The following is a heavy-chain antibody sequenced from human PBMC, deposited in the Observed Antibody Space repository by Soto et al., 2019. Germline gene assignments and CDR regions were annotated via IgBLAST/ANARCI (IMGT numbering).Heavy chain of an antibody. J-gene: IGHJ4*02. V-gene: IGHV3-48*03. CDR3: ARGQYRRGGGYFDY. Sequence: EVQLVESGGGLVQPGGSLRLSCAASGFTFSSYEMNWVRQAPGKGLEWVSYISSSGSTIYYADSVKGRFTISRDNAMNCMYLQLNCLRAEDTAVYYCARGQYRRGGGYFDYWGQETLVTVSS. D-gene: IGHD3-16*01. CDR1: GFTFSSYE. CDR2: ISSSGSTI.